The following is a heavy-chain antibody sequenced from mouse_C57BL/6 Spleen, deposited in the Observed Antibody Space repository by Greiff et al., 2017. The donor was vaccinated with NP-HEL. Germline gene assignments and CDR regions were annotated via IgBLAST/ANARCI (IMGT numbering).Heavy chain of an antibody. CDR2: ISYDGSN. CDR3: ARGLDYGSSPDY. Sequence: EVQLQESGPGLVKPSQSLSLTCSVTGYSITSGYYWNWIRQFPGNKLEWMGYISYDGSNNYNPSLKNRISITRDTSKNQFFLKLNSVTTEDTATYYCARGLDYGSSPDYWGQGTTLTVSS. J-gene: IGHJ2*01. CDR1: GYSITSGYY. V-gene: IGHV3-6*01. D-gene: IGHD1-1*01.